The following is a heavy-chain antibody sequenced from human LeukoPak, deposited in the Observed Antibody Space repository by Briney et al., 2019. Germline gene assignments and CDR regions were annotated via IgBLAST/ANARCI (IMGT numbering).Heavy chain of an antibody. J-gene: IGHJ4*02. D-gene: IGHD4-17*01. V-gene: IGHV3-30*18. Sequence: PGRSLRLSCAASGFTFSSYGMHWVRRPPGKGLEWVAVISYDGINKYHADSVKGRFTISRDNSKNTLYLQMNSLRAEDTALYYCANLYGDSGLDYWGQGTLVTVSP. CDR2: ISYDGINK. CDR3: ANLYGDSGLDY. CDR1: GFTFSSYG.